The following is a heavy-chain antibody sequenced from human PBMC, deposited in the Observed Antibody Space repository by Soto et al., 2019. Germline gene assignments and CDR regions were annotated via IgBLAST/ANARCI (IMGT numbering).Heavy chain of an antibody. CDR2: VMTSFNTAAYT. CDR1: GFTFSDYY. V-gene: IGHV3-11*03. Sequence: QARLLESGGGSVQPGGSLRLSCEASGFTFSDYYMNWIRQAPGKGLEWLSSVMTSFNTAAYTYYANSVKGRFTDSRNNNKNSLYRQMTHRRADDTVVYYWARMMANRNFGCTVRRIWYFHLWGPGTPVTVSS. CDR3: ARMMANRNFGCTVRRIWYFHL. J-gene: IGHJ2*01. D-gene: IGHD3-10*01.